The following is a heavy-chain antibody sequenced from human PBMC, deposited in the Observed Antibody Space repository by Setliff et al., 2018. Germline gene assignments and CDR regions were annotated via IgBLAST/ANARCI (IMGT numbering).Heavy chain of an antibody. D-gene: IGHD3-10*01. CDR2: IKQDGSQK. Sequence: GGSLRLSCAASGFTFSAYAMHWVRQAPGKGLEWVANIKQDGSQKYYVDSVKGRFTISRDSARNSLYLHMNSLRDEDTAVYFCARDKDHIRGFDYWGRGALVTVSS. J-gene: IGHJ4*02. V-gene: IGHV3-7*03. CDR3: ARDKDHIRGFDY. CDR1: GFTFSAYA.